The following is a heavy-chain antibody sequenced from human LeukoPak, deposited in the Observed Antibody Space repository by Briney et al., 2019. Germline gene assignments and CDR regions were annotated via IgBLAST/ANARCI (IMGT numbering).Heavy chain of an antibody. CDR3: ERRKGSWRLIDD. D-gene: IGHD2-15*01. V-gene: IGHV3-48*03. Sequence: GGSLRLSCVAYQFTFSNYEMNWVRQAPGKGLEWVSYISFGCSSIHYADSAKGRFTISRDNAKNSRYLQMNSLRAEDTAGYYCERRKGSWRLIDDWGQGTLVTVSS. CDR2: ISFGCSSI. J-gene: IGHJ4*02. CDR1: QFTFSNYE.